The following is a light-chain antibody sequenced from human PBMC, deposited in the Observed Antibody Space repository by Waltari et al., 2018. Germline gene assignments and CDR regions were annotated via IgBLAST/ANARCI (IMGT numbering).Light chain of an antibody. CDR2: DVS. CDR1: SSDVGGYNS. CDR3: SSYTSSSTLYV. V-gene: IGLV2-14*03. Sequence: QSALTQPASVSGSPGQSITISCTGTSSDVGGYNSVSWYQQHPGKAPKVMIYDVSNRPSGVSNRYSGSKSGNTASLTISGLQAEDEADYYCSSYTSSSTLYVFGTGTKVTVL. J-gene: IGLJ1*01.